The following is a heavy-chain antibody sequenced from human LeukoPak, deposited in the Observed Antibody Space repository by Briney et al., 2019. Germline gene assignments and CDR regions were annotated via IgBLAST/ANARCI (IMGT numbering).Heavy chain of an antibody. CDR1: GYTFSTYY. CDR2: ISPGGGSA. CDR3: ARAYCTGGSCSLDY. V-gene: IGHV1-46*01. Sequence: ASVKVSCKASGYTFSTYYIHWVRRAPGQGLEWMGIISPGGGSATYAQSFRGRITMTRDTTTSTVYMELSSLRSEDTAVYYCARAYCTGGSCSLDYWGQGTPVTVSS. D-gene: IGHD2-15*01. J-gene: IGHJ4*02.